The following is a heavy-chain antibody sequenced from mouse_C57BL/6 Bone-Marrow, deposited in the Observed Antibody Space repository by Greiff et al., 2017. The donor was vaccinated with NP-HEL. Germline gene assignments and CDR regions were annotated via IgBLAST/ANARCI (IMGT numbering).Heavy chain of an antibody. J-gene: IGHJ2*01. CDR3: TRRGPYYGSSWGDY. Sequence: VQLQQSGAELVRPGASVTLSCKASGYTFTDYEMHWVKQTPVHGLEWIGAIDPETGGTAYNQKFKGKAILTADKSSSTAYMELRSLTSEDSAVDYCTRRGPYYGSSWGDYWGQGTTLTVSS. CDR1: GYTFTDYE. D-gene: IGHD1-1*01. CDR2: IDPETGGT. V-gene: IGHV1-15*01.